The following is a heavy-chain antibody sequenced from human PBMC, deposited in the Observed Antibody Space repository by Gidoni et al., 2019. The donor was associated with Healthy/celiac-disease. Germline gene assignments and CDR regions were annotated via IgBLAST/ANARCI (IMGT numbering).Heavy chain of an antibody. CDR2: IKSKTDGGTT. Sequence: EVQLVESGGGLVKPGGSLRLSCAASGFTFSNAWMSWVRQAPGKGLGWGGRIKSKTDGGTTDYAAPVKGRFTISRDDSKNTLYLQMNSLKTEDTAVYYCTTESAYGIWSWELPSDAFDIWGQGTMVTVSS. J-gene: IGHJ3*02. CDR1: GFTFSNAW. D-gene: IGHD1-26*01. CDR3: TTESAYGIWSWELPSDAFDI. V-gene: IGHV3-15*01.